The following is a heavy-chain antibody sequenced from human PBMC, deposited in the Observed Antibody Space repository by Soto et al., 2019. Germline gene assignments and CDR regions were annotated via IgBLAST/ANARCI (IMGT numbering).Heavy chain of an antibody. D-gene: IGHD5-18*01. CDR2: IYYSGST. J-gene: IGHJ3*01. CDR3: ARDVGDSYGSSYAFDV. Sequence: SETLSLTCTVSGGSISSYYWSWIRQPPGKGLEWIGYIYYSGSTNYNPSLKSRVTISVDTSKNQFSLKLSSVTAADTAVYYCARDVGDSYGSSYAFDVWGPGTMVTVSS. CDR1: GGSISSYY. V-gene: IGHV4-59*12.